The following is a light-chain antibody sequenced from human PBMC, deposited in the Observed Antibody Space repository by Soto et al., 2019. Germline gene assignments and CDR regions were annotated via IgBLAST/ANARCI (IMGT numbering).Light chain of an antibody. CDR1: SSDVGGYNY. J-gene: IGLJ6*01. CDR3: SSYTSSSTLNV. Sequence: QSALTQPASVSGSPGQSITISCTGTSSDVGGYNYVSWYQQHPGKVPKLIIYDVSDRPSGVSNRFSASKSGNTASLTISGLLAEDEADYYCSSYTSSSTLNVFGSGTQLTVL. V-gene: IGLV2-14*01. CDR2: DVS.